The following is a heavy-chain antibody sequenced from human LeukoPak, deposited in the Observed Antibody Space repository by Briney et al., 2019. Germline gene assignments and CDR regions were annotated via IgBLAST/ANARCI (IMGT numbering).Heavy chain of an antibody. D-gene: IGHD4-17*01. V-gene: IGHV3-23*01. CDR3: AKDLDGDPLDYFDY. CDR1: GFTFSNYA. CDR2: ISGSGGST. Sequence: GGSLRLSCAASGFTFSNYAMSWVRQAPGKGLEWVSAISGSGGSTYYADSVKGRFTIPRDNSKNTLFLQMNSLRAEDTAVYYCAKDLDGDPLDYFDYWGQGTLVTVSS. J-gene: IGHJ4*02.